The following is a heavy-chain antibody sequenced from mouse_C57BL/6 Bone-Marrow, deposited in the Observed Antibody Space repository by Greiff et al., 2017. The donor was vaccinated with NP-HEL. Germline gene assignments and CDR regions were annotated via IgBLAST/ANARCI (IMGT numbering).Heavy chain of an antibody. CDR3: ARFGNYWFAY. V-gene: IGHV3-1*01. CDR1: GYSITSGYD. D-gene: IGHD2-1*01. J-gene: IGHJ3*01. Sequence: VQLKESGPGMVKPSQSLSLTCTVTGYSITSGYDWHWIRHFPGNKLEWMGYISYSGRTNYNPSLNSRISITHDTSKNHFFLKLNSVTTEDTATYYCARFGNYWFAYWGQVTLVTVAA. CDR2: ISYSGRT.